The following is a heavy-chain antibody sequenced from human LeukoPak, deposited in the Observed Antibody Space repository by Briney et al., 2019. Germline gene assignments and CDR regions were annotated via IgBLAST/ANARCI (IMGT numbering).Heavy chain of an antibody. CDR1: GYTFTSYG. CDR2: ISAYNGNT. J-gene: IGHJ3*02. D-gene: IGHD2-21*01. Sequence: GASVKVSCKASGYTFTSYGISWVRQAPGQGLEWMGWISAYNGNTNYAQKLQGRVTMTTDTSTSTAYMELRSLRSDDTAVYYCARDLVLAYCGGDRYRHDAFDIWGQGTMVTVSS. V-gene: IGHV1-18*01. CDR3: ARDLVLAYCGGDRYRHDAFDI.